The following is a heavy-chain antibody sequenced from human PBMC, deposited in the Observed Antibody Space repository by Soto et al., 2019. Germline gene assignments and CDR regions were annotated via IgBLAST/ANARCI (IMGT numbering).Heavy chain of an antibody. CDR3: AKDLVEFLEWLPSDY. V-gene: IGHV3-23*01. CDR1: GFTFSSYA. D-gene: IGHD3-3*02. CDR2: ISGSGGST. Sequence: EVQLLESGGGLVQPGGSLRLSCAASGFTFSSYAMSWVRQAPGKGLEWVSAISGSGGSTYYADSVKGRFTISRDNSKNTLYLQMNSLRAEDTTVYYCAKDLVEFLEWLPSDYWGQGTLVTVSS. J-gene: IGHJ4*02.